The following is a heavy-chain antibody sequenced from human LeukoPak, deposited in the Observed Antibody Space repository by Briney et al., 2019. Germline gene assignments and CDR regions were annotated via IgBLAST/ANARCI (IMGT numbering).Heavy chain of an antibody. D-gene: IGHD6-13*01. CDR1: GFTFSSDG. Sequence: SGGSLRLSCAASGFTFSSDGMRWVRQAPGKGLEWVSAISSTGGSTYYADSVRGRFIISRDSSKNTLYLQMNSLRAEDMAVYYCARFGYSSSWSFNDYWGQGTLVTVSS. V-gene: IGHV3-23*01. CDR3: ARFGYSSSWSFNDY. J-gene: IGHJ4*02. CDR2: ISSTGGST.